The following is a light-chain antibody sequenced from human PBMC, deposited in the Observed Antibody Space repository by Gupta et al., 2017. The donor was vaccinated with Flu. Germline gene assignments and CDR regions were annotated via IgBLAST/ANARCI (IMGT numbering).Light chain of an antibody. J-gene: IGKJ3*01. V-gene: IGKV1-39*01. CDR1: QSISSY. CDR2: AAS. Sequence: DIQMTQSPSSLSASVGDRVTLTCRSSQSISSYLNWYQQKSGKAPRLLIHAASILESGVPTRCSGSGSGTDFTLTITNLQPENFATYFCQQSTLSFTFGPGTKVDSK. CDR3: QQSTLSFT.